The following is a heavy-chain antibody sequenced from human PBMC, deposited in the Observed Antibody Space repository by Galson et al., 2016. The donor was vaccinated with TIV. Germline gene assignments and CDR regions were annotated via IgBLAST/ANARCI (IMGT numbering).Heavy chain of an antibody. Sequence: SVKVSCKASGPTFSSYYMHWVRQAPGQGLEWMGITNPSDGTTVYAQSFQGRVTMTRDTSTSTVYMELSSLTSEDTAVYYCVSGMGSGRPRNFDYWGQGTLVTVST. D-gene: IGHD3-10*01. CDR3: VSGMGSGRPRNFDY. J-gene: IGHJ4*02. V-gene: IGHV1-46*03. CDR1: GPTFSSYY. CDR2: TNPSDGTT.